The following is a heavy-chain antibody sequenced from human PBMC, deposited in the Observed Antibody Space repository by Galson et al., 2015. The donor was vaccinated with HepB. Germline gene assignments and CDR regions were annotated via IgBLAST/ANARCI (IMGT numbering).Heavy chain of an antibody. CDR2: VSGYDGSA. J-gene: IGHJ6*02. Sequence: SVKVSCKASGYDFNKYGLSWVRQAPGQRLEWMGWVSGYDGSANYAPKFQGRVTMTTQKSTGTAYVEMRSLTSDDTAVYYCARDSRLELQLNNYYSYGMDVWGQGTAVAVS. CDR1: GYDFNKYG. D-gene: IGHD1-7*01. V-gene: IGHV1-18*01. CDR3: ARDSRLELQLNNYYSYGMDV.